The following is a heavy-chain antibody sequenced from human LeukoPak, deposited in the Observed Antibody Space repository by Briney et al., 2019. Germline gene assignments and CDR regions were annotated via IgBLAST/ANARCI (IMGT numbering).Heavy chain of an antibody. CDR1: GFTVSNNY. V-gene: IGHV3-53*01. D-gene: IGHD4-11*01. CDR2: IYSGGST. CDR3: ARDLRSYSNYDYYYYYMDV. Sequence: GGSLRLSCAASGFTVSNNYMSWVRQAPGKGLEWVSVIYSGGSTYYADSVKGRFTISRDNSKNTLYLQMNSLRAEDTAVYYCARDLRSYSNYDYYYYYMDVWGKGTTVTVSS. J-gene: IGHJ6*03.